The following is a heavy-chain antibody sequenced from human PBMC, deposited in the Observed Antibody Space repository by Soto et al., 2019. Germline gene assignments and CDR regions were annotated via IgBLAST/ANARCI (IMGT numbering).Heavy chain of an antibody. CDR3: ARLPYPWGWFDP. J-gene: IGHJ5*02. D-gene: IGHD3-16*01. V-gene: IGHV3-11*01. Sequence: GGSLRLSCAASGFSFLDYYMSWIRQAPGKGLEWISYISNSGRTIYYADSLKGRFTISRDNAKNSLYLQMNSLRVDDTAMYYCARLPYPWGWFDPWGQGT. CDR2: ISNSGRTI. CDR1: GFSFLDYY.